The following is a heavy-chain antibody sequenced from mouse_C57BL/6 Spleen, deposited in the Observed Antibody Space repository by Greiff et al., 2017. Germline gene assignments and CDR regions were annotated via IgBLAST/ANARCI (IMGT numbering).Heavy chain of an antibody. CDR1: GYTFTSYW. Sequence: VQLQQSGAELVMPGASVKLSCKASGYTFTSYWMHWVKQRPGQGLEWIGEIDPSDSYTNYNQKFKGKSTLTVDKSSSTAYMQLSSLTSEDSAVNYWARSPYYGSLFAYWGQGTLVTVSA. CDR3: ARSPYYGSLFAY. CDR2: IDPSDSYT. J-gene: IGHJ3*01. D-gene: IGHD1-1*01. V-gene: IGHV1-69*01.